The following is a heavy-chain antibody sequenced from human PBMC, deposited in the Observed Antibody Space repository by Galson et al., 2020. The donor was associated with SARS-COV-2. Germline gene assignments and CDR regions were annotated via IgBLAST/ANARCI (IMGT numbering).Heavy chain of an antibody. D-gene: IGHD2-15*01. V-gene: IGHV2-70*01. J-gene: IGHJ4*02. CDR3: AREAKYCSGGTCFSFGVDY. CDR1: GFSLSTSGMC. Sequence: SGPTLVKPTQTLKLTCTFSGFSLSTSGMCVHWIRQPPGKALEWLALIDWDDDKDYRTSLKTRLTISKDTSKNQVVLTMTNMEPVDTATYYCAREAKYCSGGTCFSFGVDYWGQGTLVTVSS. CDR2: IDWDDDK.